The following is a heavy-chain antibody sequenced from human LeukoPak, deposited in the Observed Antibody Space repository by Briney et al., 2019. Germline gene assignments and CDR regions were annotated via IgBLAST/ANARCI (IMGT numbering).Heavy chain of an antibody. CDR3: ARDEYSGYVHFDY. CDR1: GFTFSSYS. CDR2: ISSSSSYI. D-gene: IGHD5-12*01. Sequence: GGSLRLSCAASGFTFSSYSMNWVRQAPGKGLEWVSSISSSSSYIYYADSVKGRFTISRDNAKNSLYLQMNSLRAVDTAVYYCARDEYSGYVHFDYWGQGTLVTVSS. J-gene: IGHJ4*02. V-gene: IGHV3-21*01.